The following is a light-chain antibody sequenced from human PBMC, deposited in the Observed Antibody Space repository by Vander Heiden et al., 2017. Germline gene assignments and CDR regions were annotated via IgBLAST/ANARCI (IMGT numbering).Light chain of an antibody. CDR3: QQYNSYSRT. J-gene: IGKJ1*01. CDR2: KAS. CDR1: QSISSW. V-gene: IGKV1-5*03. Sequence: DIQMTQSPSNLCASVGDRVTITCRASQSISSWLAWYQQKPGKAPKLLIYKASSLESGVPSRFSGSGSGTEFTLTISSLQPDDFATYYCQQYNSYSRTFGQGTKVEIK.